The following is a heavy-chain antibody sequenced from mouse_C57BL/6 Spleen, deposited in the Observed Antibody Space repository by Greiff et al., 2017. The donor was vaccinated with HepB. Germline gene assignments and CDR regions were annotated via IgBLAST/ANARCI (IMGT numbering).Heavy chain of an antibody. D-gene: IGHD1-1*01. CDR2: IYPGDGDT. V-gene: IGHV1-82*01. J-gene: IGHJ4*01. CDR1: GYAFSSSW. CDR3: ARGLRVAMDY. Sequence: QVQLQQSGPELVKPGASVKISCKASGYAFSSSWMNWVKQRPGKGLEWIGRIYPGDGDTNYNGKFKGKATLTADKSSSTAYMQLSSLTSEDSAVYFCARGLRVAMDYWGQGTSVTVSS.